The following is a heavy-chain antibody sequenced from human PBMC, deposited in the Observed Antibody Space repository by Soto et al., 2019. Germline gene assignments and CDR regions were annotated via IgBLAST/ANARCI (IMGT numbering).Heavy chain of an antibody. J-gene: IGHJ4*02. CDR3: ARSSMIVVVITGPFDY. Sequence: SQTLSLTCAISGDSVSSNSAAWNWIRQSPSRGLEWLGRTYYRSKWYNDYAVSVKSRITINPDTSKNQFSLQPNSVTPEDTAVYYCARSSMIVVVITGPFDYWGQGTLVTVSS. V-gene: IGHV6-1*01. D-gene: IGHD3-22*01. CDR2: TYYRSKWYN. CDR1: GDSVSSNSAA.